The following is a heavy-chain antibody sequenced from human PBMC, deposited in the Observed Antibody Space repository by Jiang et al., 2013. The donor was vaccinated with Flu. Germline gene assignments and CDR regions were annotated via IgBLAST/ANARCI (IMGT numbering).Heavy chain of an antibody. CDR3: AHRLDLQLWHEWYFDL. D-gene: IGHD5-18*01. Sequence: YYSTSLKTRLTISKDTSKNQVVLTMTNMDPVDTATYYCAHRLDLQLWHEWYFDLWGRGTLVTVSS. V-gene: IGHV2-70*12. J-gene: IGHJ2*01.